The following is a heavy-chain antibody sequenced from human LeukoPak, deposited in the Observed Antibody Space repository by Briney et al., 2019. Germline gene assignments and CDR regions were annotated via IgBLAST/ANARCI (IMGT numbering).Heavy chain of an antibody. J-gene: IGHJ4*02. CDR3: TIFSD. CDR2: ISYDGSNK. Sequence: PGGSLRLSCAASGFTFTSFGIHWIRQAPGKGLEWVALISYDGSNKYYADSVKGRFSISRDDSKNTVFLQTNSLRVEDTAMYYCTIFSDWGQGTLVTVSS. D-gene: IGHD2/OR15-2a*01. CDR1: GFTFTSFG. V-gene: IGHV3-33*01.